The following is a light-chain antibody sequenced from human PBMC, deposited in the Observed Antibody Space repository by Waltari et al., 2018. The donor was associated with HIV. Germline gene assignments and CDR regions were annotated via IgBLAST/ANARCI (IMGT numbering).Light chain of an antibody. CDR3: TAWDSSLNGWV. CDR2: RNN. CDR1: SNNIGYQG. V-gene: IGLV10-54*04. Sequence: QAGLTQPPSMSTGLGQTATLTCSGDSNNIGYQGVAWVQNRQGRPPKLLSHRNNKRPSGISDRFSAFRAGDTAFLTISGLQSEDEADYFCTAWDSSLNGWVFGGGTHLTLL. J-gene: IGLJ3*02.